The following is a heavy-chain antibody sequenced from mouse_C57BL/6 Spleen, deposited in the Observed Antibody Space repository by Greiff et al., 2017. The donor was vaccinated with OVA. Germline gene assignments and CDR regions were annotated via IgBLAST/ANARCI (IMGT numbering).Heavy chain of an antibody. J-gene: IGHJ2*01. CDR3: AREEDY. Sequence: VKLQQSGAELARPGASVKLSCKASGYTFTSYGISWVKQRTGQGLEWIGEIYPRSGNTYYNEKFKGKATLTADKSSSTAYMELRSLTSEDSAVYFCAREEDYWGQGTTLTVSS. V-gene: IGHV1-81*01. CDR1: GYTFTSYG. CDR2: IYPRSGNT.